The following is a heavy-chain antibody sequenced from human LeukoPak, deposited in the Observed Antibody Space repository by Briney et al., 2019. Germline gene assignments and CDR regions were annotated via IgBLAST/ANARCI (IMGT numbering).Heavy chain of an antibody. CDR2: INWNGDST. CDR3: ARFNYFYYMDV. Sequence: GGSLRLSCAASGFTFDDYAMSWVRQAPGKGLEWVSGINWNGDSTGCADSVKGRFTISRDNAKNSLYLQVNSLRAEDTALYYCARFNYFYYMDVWGKGTTVTVSS. CDR1: GFTFDDYA. V-gene: IGHV3-20*04. J-gene: IGHJ6*03.